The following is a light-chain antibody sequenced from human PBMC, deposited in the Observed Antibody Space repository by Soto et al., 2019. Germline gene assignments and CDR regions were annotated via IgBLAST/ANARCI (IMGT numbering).Light chain of an antibody. V-gene: IGLV2-14*01. CDR2: EVS. J-gene: IGLJ2*01. Sequence: QSALTQPASVSGSPGQSIIISCTETSSDVGGYNYVSWYQQHPGKAPKLLISEVSNRPSGVSSRFSGSKSGNTASLTISGLQAEDEADYYCTSYKTRGIVVFGGGTKVTVL. CDR1: SSDVGGYNY. CDR3: TSYKTRGIVV.